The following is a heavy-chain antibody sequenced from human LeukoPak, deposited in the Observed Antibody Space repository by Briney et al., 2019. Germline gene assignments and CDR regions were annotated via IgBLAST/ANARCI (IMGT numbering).Heavy chain of an antibody. CDR2: TIGSGGST. CDR1: GFTFSSYA. CDR3: AKGIEYFQQ. J-gene: IGHJ1*01. D-gene: IGHD3-10*01. V-gene: IGHV3-23*01. Sequence: GGSLRLSCAASGFTFSSYAMSWVRQAPGKGLEWVSATIGSGGSTYYVDSVKGRFTISRDNSKNILYLQMNSVRAEDTAIYYCAKGIEYFQQWGQGTLVTVSS.